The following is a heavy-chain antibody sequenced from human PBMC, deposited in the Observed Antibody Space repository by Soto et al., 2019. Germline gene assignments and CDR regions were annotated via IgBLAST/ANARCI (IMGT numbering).Heavy chain of an antibody. CDR1: GYTFTGYY. CDR2: INPNSGGT. V-gene: IGHV1-2*04. D-gene: IGHD2-2*01. Sequence: QVQLVQSGAEVKKPGASVKVSCKASGYTFTGYYMHWVRQAPGQGLEWMGWINPNSGGTNYAQKFQGWVTMTRDTSIRTAYMELSRLRSDDTAVYYCARVAEGYCSSTSCPFDYWGQGTLVTVSS. J-gene: IGHJ4*02. CDR3: ARVAEGYCSSTSCPFDY.